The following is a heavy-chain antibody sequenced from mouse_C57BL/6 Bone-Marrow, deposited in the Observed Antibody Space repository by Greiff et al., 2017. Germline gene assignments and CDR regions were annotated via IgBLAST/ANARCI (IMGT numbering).Heavy chain of an antibody. CDR1: GFTFSSYA. CDR2: ISDGGSYT. J-gene: IGHJ2*01. Sequence: DVQLVESGGGLVKPGGSLKLSCAASGFTFSSYAMSWVRQTPEKRLEWVATISDGGSYTYYPDNVKGRFTISRDNAKNNLYLQMSHLKSEDTAMYYCARDLTPYYFDYWGQGTTLTVSS. D-gene: IGHD1-1*01. V-gene: IGHV5-4*01. CDR3: ARDLTPYYFDY.